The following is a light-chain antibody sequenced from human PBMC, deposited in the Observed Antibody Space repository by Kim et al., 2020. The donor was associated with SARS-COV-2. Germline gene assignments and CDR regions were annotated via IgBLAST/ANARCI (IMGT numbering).Light chain of an antibody. J-gene: IGLJ3*02. CDR1: KVGNNY. Sequence: SVSTGQTASITGSEDKVGNNYACWYQQKPGPPPVLVIYQDSRRPAVIPGLFYGSTSGTTATLTISGTQAMDDADYCWQAWDSSTSVFGGGTQLTVL. CDR2: QDS. CDR3: QAWDSSTSV. V-gene: IGLV3-1*01.